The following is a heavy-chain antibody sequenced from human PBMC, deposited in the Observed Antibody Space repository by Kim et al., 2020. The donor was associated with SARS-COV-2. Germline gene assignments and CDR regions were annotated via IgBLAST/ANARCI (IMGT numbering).Heavy chain of an antibody. Sequence: GGSLRLSCAASGFTFSDHTMHWVRQAPGKGLEWVSFISWNSATINSADSVKSRFTISRDNAKNSLFLQMNGLRPEDTALYYCAKDMQMLQWGQGTLVTVSS. CDR2: ISWNSATI. CDR3: AKDMQMLQ. J-gene: IGHJ4*02. V-gene: IGHV3-9*01. D-gene: IGHD2-2*01. CDR1: GFTFSDHT.